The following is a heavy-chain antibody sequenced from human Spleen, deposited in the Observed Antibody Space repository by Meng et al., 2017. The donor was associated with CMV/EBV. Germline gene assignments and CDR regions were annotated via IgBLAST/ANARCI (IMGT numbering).Heavy chain of an antibody. CDR2: INPHSGGT. CDR3: ARVGGHSGSYSAPVYYYYGMDV. CDR1: GYTFTGYY. D-gene: IGHD1-26*01. V-gene: IGHV1-2*02. Sequence: ASVKVSCKASGYTFTGYYMHWVRQAPGQGLEWMGWINPHSGGTKYAQKVQGRVTMTRDTSISTAYMELSRLRSDDTAVYYCARVGGHSGSYSAPVYYYYGMDVWGQGTTVTVSS. J-gene: IGHJ6*02.